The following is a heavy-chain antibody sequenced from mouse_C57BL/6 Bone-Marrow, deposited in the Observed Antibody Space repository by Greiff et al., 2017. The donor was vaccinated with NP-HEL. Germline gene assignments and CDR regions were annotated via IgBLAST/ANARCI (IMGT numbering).Heavy chain of an antibody. J-gene: IGHJ3*01. CDR2: IYPRSGNT. CDR1: GYTFTSYG. D-gene: IGHD1-1*01. V-gene: IGHV1-81*01. Sequence: VQLQQSGAELARPGASVKLSCKASGYTFTSYGISWVKQRTGQGLEWIGEIYPRSGNTYYNEKFKGKATLTADKSSSTAYMELRSLTSEDSAVYFCARQIYYYGSSYDWFAYWGQGTLVTVSA. CDR3: ARQIYYYGSSYDWFAY.